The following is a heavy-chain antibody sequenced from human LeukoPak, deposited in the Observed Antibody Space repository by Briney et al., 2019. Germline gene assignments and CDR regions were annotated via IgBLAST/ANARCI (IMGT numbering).Heavy chain of an antibody. Sequence: GGSLRLSCAASGFTFSSYAMSWVRLAPGKGLEWVSALSGSGGNTYYADSVEGRFTISRDNSKNTLYLQMNSLRAEDTAVYYCAEGVESGYYSYWGQGTLVTVSS. CDR3: AEGVESGYYSY. CDR1: GFTFSSYA. V-gene: IGHV3-23*01. D-gene: IGHD3-3*01. CDR2: LSGSGGNT. J-gene: IGHJ4*02.